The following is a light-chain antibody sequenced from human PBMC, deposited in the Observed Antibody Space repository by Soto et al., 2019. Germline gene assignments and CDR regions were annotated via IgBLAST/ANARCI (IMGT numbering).Light chain of an antibody. CDR1: QGISRW. CDR3: QQANSFPLA. CDR2: VAS. J-gene: IGKJ4*01. V-gene: IGKV1-12*01. Sequence: DIQLTQSPSAVSASVGDRVTITCRASQGISRWLAWYQQRPGKAPKLLIYVASTLQSGVPSRFSGSGSGTDFTLTISSLQPEDFATYYCQQANSFPLAFGGGTRVDIK.